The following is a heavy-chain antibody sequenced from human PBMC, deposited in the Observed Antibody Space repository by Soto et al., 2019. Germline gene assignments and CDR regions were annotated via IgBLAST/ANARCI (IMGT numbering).Heavy chain of an antibody. D-gene: IGHD3-3*01. J-gene: IGHJ4*02. CDR2: ISSSSSYI. CDR3: ARDRILEPVDY. V-gene: IGHV3-21*01. Sequence: GGSLRLSCTASGFTFSSYSMNWVRQAPGKGLEWVSSISSSSSYIYYADSVKGRFTISRDNAKNSLYLQMNSLRAEDTAVYYCARDRILEPVDYWGQGTLVTVSS. CDR1: GFTFSSYS.